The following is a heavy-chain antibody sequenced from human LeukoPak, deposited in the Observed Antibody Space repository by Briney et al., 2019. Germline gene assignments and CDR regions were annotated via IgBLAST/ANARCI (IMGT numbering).Heavy chain of an antibody. CDR3: ARGLPNYYGMDV. Sequence: GGSLRLSCAASGFTFSSYWMHWVRQAPGKGLVWVSRINTDGSSTSYADSVKGRFTISRDNAKNTVYLQMNSLRTEDTAVYYCARGLPNYYGMDVWGQGTTVTVSS. V-gene: IGHV3-74*01. CDR1: GFTFSSYW. J-gene: IGHJ6*02. CDR2: INTDGSST.